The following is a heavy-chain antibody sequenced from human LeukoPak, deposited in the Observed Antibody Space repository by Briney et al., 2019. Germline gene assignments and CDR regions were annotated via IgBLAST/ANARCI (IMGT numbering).Heavy chain of an antibody. CDR2: IYHSGST. Sequence: SETLSLTCAVSGASISSGDYSWSWIRQPPGKGLEWIGYIYHSGSTTYNPSLKSRLTISLDRSKNQFSLKLSSVTAADTAVYYCAGDFGSGSYRFDYWGRGTLVTVSS. V-gene: IGHV4-30-2*01. CDR3: AGDFGSGSYRFDY. CDR1: GASISSGDYS. J-gene: IGHJ4*02. D-gene: IGHD3-10*01.